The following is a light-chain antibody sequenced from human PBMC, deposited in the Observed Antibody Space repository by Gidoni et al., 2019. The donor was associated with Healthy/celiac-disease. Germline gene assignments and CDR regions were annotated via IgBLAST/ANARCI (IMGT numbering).Light chain of an antibody. CDR2: WAS. Sequence: DIVMTQSPDSLAVSLGERATINCKSSRSVLYGSNNKNYLAWYQQKPGQPPKLLIYWASTRESGVPDRLSGSGSGTDFTLTISSLQAEDVAVYYCQQYYSTPPTFGQXTKVEIK. CDR1: RSVLYGSNNKNY. V-gene: IGKV4-1*01. J-gene: IGKJ1*01. CDR3: QQYYSTPPT.